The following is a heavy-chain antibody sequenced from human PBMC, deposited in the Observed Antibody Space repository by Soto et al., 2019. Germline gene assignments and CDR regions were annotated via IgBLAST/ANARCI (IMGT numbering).Heavy chain of an antibody. V-gene: IGHV3-30*18. D-gene: IGHD3-9*01. CDR3: AKDLYDISATDY. Sequence: GGSLRLSCAASGFTFSIYGMHWVRQAPGKGLEWVAVISYDGSNKYYADSVKGRFTISRDNSKNTLYLQMNSLRAEDTAVYYCAKDLYDISATDYWGQGTLVTVSS. CDR2: ISYDGSNK. CDR1: GFTFSIYG. J-gene: IGHJ4*02.